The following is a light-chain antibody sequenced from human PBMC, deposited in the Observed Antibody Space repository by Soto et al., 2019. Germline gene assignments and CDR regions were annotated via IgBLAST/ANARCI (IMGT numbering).Light chain of an antibody. CDR1: QSVLHTDGKTY. V-gene: IGKV2D-29*01. CDR2: EVS. J-gene: IGKJ1*01. CDR3: MQSIQLPWT. Sequence: DIVTTQSALSLSFTPGQRSSISCKASQSVLHTDGKTYFYWYLQKPGQPPQLLIYEVSNRFSGVPDRFSGSGSGTDFTLKISRVEAEDVGVYYCMQSIQLPWTFGQGTKVDI.